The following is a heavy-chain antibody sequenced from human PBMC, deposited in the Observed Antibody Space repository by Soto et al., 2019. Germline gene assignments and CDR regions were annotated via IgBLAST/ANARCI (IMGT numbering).Heavy chain of an antibody. CDR1: GFTFSSYA. CDR2: ISGSGGST. CDR3: SKDPLSHYAYFDC. Sequence: PGGSLRLSCAASGFTFSSYAMSWVRQAPGKGLEWASAISGSGGSTYYADSVKGRFTISRDNSKNTLYLQMNSLRAEDTAVYYCSKDPLSHYAYFDCWGQGTLVTVSS. J-gene: IGHJ4*02. V-gene: IGHV3-23*01. D-gene: IGHD1-26*01.